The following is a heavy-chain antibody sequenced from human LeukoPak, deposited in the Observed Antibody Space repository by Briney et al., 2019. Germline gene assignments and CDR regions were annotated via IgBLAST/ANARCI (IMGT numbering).Heavy chain of an antibody. CDR3: ARLPSLGYCSGGSCYWFDP. Sequence: SETLSLTCTVSGGSISSSSYYWGWIRQPPGKGLEWIGSIYYSGSTYYNPSLKSRVTISVDTSKNQFSLKLSSVTAADTAVYYCARLPSLGYCSGGSCYWFDPWGQGTLVTVSS. J-gene: IGHJ5*02. D-gene: IGHD2-15*01. CDR2: IYYSGST. V-gene: IGHV4-39*07. CDR1: GGSISSSSYY.